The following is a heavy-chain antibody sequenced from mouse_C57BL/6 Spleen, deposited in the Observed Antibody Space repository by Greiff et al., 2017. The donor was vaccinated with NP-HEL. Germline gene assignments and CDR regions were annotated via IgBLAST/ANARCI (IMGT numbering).Heavy chain of an antibody. J-gene: IGHJ3*01. V-gene: IGHV1-74*01. D-gene: IGHD1-1*01. Sequence: QVQLQQPGAELVKPGASVKVSCKASGYTFTSYWMHWVKQRPGQGLEWIGRIYPSDSDTNYNQKFKGKATLTVDKSSSTAYMQLSSLTSEDAAVYYCTTDYYGSSYGFAYWGKGTLVTVAA. CDR1: GYTFTSYW. CDR3: TTDYYGSSYGFAY. CDR2: IYPSDSDT.